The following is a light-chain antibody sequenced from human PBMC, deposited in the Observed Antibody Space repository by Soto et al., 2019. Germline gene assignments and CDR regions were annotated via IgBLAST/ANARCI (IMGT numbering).Light chain of an antibody. CDR1: QTISTY. CDR2: AAS. CDR3: QQSYLTPRT. Sequence: DIQMTQSPSSLSASVGDRVTISCRASQTISTYLNWYQQKPGKAPNLLIFAASSLQSGVPSRFSGSRSGTDFTLTISSLQPEDFATYYCQQSYLTPRTFGQGTKLEIK. V-gene: IGKV1-39*01. J-gene: IGKJ2*01.